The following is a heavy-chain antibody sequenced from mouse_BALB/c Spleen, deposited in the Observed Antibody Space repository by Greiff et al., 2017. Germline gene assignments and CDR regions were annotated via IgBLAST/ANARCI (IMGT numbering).Heavy chain of an antibody. D-gene: IGHD1-2*01. CDR3: ARDLRGTTATAY. V-gene: IGHV5-4*02. Sequence: EVKLVESGGGLVKPGGSLKLSCAASGFTFSDYYMYWVRQTPEKRLEWVATISDGGSYTYYPDSVKGRFTISRDNAKNNLYLQMSSLKSEDTAMYYCARDLRGTTATAYWGQGTLVTVSA. CDR1: GFTFSDYY. CDR2: ISDGGSYT. J-gene: IGHJ3*01.